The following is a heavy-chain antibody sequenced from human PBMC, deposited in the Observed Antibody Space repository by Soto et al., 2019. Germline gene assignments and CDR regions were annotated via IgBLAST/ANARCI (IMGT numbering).Heavy chain of an antibody. CDR1: GFTFSSYS. J-gene: IGHJ6*02. V-gene: IGHV3-21*01. Sequence: PGGSLRLSCAASGFTFSSYSMNWVRQAPGKGLEWVSSISSSSSYIYYADSVKGRFTISRDNAKNSLYLQMNSLRAEDTAVYYCARDRGIAAAGNYGMDVWGQGTTVTVSS. CDR3: ARDRGIAAAGNYGMDV. D-gene: IGHD6-13*01. CDR2: ISSSSSYI.